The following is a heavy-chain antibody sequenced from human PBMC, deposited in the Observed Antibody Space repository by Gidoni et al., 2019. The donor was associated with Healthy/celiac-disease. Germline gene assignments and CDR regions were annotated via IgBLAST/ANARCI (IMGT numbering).Heavy chain of an antibody. Sequence: QVQLQESGPGLVKPSQTLSLTCTVPGGSISSGGYYWSWIRQHPGKGLEWIGYIYYSGSTYYNPSLKSRVTISVDTSKNQFSLKLSSVTAADTAVYYCARDFRDVDTAMPSYWGQGTLVTVSS. V-gene: IGHV4-31*03. J-gene: IGHJ4*02. D-gene: IGHD5-18*01. CDR2: IYYSGST. CDR1: GGSISSGGYY. CDR3: ARDFRDVDTAMPSY.